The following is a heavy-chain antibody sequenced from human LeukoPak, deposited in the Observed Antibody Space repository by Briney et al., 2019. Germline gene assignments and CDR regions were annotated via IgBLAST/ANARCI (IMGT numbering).Heavy chain of an antibody. CDR3: AKDRCSNGIGCYYYYMDV. J-gene: IGHJ6*03. CDR1: GFTFSSYG. Sequence: PGGSLRLFCAASGFTFSSYGMHWVRQAPGKGLEWVAYIQYDRSNEQYAHSVKGRFRISRDNSKNILYLQMNSLRAEDTAVYYCAKDRCSNGIGCYYYYMDVWGKGTTVTISS. V-gene: IGHV3-30*02. CDR2: IQYDRSNE. D-gene: IGHD2-8*01.